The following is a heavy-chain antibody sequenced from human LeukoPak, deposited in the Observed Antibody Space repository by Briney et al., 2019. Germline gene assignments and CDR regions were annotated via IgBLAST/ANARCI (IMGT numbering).Heavy chain of an antibody. CDR3: AKPVSMVRGVPDY. J-gene: IGHJ4*02. V-gene: IGHV3-30*02. CDR1: GFTFSSYG. Sequence: GGSLRLSCAASGFTFSSYGMHWVRQAPGKGLEGVAFIRYDGSNKYYADSVKGRFTISRDNSKNTLYLQMNSLRAEDTAVYYCAKPVSMVRGVPDYWGQGTLVTVSS. CDR2: IRYDGSNK. D-gene: IGHD3-10*01.